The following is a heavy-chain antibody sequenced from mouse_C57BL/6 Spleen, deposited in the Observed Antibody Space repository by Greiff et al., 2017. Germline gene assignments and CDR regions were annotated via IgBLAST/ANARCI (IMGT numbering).Heavy chain of an antibody. Sequence: VMLVESGAELVRPGTSVKVSCKASGYAFTNYLIEWVKQRPGQGLEWIGVINPGSGGTNYNEKFKGKATLTADKSSSTAYMQLSSLTSEDSAVYFCARSPHYEYDWYFDVWGTGTTVTVSS. CDR3: ARSPHYEYDWYFDV. D-gene: IGHD2-4*01. CDR1: GYAFTNYL. CDR2: INPGSGGT. J-gene: IGHJ1*03. V-gene: IGHV1-54*01.